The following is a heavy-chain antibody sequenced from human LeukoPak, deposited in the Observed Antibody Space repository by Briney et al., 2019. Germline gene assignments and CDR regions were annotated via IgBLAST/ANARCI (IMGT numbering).Heavy chain of an antibody. J-gene: IGHJ4*02. CDR2: IKRKADGETT. CDR1: GFSFNDAW. CDR3: STLTSRGLSDS. D-gene: IGHD1-20*01. Sequence: PGGSLRLSCAASGFSFNDAWMNWVRQAPGKGLEWVGRIKRKADGETTDYAAPVKDRFTVSRDDSKNTLYLQMTSLKTEDTAVYYCSTLTSRGLSDSWGQGTLVTVSS. V-gene: IGHV3-15*07.